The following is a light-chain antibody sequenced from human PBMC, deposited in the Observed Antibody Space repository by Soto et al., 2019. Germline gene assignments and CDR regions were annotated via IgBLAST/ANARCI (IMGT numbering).Light chain of an antibody. V-gene: IGLV2-23*01. Sequence: QSVLTQPASVSGSPGQSITISCTGTSSDVGTYNLVSWYQHHPGKAPKLMIYEGSKRPSGVSNRFSGSKSGNTASLTISGLQADDEADYYCCSYAGTSPFVFGTGTKLTVL. CDR1: SSDVGTYNL. CDR3: CSYAGTSPFV. J-gene: IGLJ1*01. CDR2: EGS.